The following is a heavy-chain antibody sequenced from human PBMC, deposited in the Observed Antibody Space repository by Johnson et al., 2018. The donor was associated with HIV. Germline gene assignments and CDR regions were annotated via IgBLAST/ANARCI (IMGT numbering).Heavy chain of an antibody. CDR3: ARDEELLKAKGAFDI. CDR2: INSSGNTV. V-gene: IGHV3-11*04. CDR1: RFTFSNYY. J-gene: IGHJ3*02. Sequence: QVQLMESGGGWVKPGGSLRLSCAASRFTFSNYYMTWIRQAPGKGLEWVSYINSSGNTVYYADSVNGRFSISSDNAKNTLYLQMNSLSADDTVVYDCARDEELLKAKGAFDIWGQGTMLTVSS. D-gene: IGHD3-10*01.